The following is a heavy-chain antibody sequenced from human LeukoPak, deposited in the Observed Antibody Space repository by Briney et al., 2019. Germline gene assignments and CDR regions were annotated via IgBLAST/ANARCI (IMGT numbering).Heavy chain of an antibody. D-gene: IGHD1-26*01. V-gene: IGHV1-2*02. Sequence: ASLKVSCKDSGYNFTSYYMHWVRQPLGQGLVWMGWINPTSGCTNYAQKFQGMVPMPGDTFISTAYMELIRLMSDDTAVYYCARDLSGRWELPPYYFDYWGQGTLVTVSS. CDR2: INPTSGCT. CDR3: ARDLSGRWELPPYYFDY. CDR1: GYNFTSYY. J-gene: IGHJ4*02.